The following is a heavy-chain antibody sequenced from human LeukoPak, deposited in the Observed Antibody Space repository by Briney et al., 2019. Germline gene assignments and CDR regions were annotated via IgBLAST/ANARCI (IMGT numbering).Heavy chain of an antibody. CDR3: AKSDLAADTGDYFDY. J-gene: IGHJ4*02. Sequence: GGSLRLSCAASGFTFSSYAMSWVRQAPGKGLEWVSAISGSGGSTYYADSVKGRFTISRDNSKNTLYLQMNSLRAEDTAVYYWAKSDLAADTGDYFDYWGQGTLVTVSS. D-gene: IGHD6-13*01. CDR2: ISGSGGST. V-gene: IGHV3-23*01. CDR1: GFTFSSYA.